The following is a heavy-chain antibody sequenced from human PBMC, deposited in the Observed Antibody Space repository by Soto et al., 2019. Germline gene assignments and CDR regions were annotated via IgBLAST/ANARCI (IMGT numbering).Heavy chain of an antibody. J-gene: IGHJ4*02. CDR3: AKDPCSGWYCGVDY. V-gene: IGHV3-23*01. Sequence: EVQLLESGGGLVQPGGSLRLSCAASGFTFSSYAMSWVRQAPGKGLEWASAISGSGGSTYYADSVKGRFTISRDNSKNTLYLQMNSLRAEDTAVYYCAKDPCSGWYCGVDYWGQGTLVTVSS. D-gene: IGHD6-19*01. CDR1: GFTFSSYA. CDR2: ISGSGGST.